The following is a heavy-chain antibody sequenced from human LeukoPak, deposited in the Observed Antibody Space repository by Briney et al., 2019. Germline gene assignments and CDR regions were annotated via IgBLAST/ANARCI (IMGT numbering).Heavy chain of an antibody. CDR1: GSAFTSYG. CDR2: ISAYNGNT. CDR3: ARGIAVEFYYYMDV. J-gene: IGHJ6*03. D-gene: IGHD6-19*01. Sequence: ASVKVSCKASGSAFTSYGISWVRQAPGQGLEWMGWISAYNGNTNYAQKLQGRVTMTTDTSTSTAYMELRSLRSDDTAVYYCARGIAVEFYYYMDVWGKGTTVTVSS. V-gene: IGHV1-18*01.